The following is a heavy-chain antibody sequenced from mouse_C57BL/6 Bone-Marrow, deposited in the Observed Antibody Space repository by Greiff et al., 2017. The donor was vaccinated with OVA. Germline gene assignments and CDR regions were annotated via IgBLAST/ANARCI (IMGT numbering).Heavy chain of an antibody. V-gene: IGHV15-2*01. Sequence: QVQLQQSGSDLRRPGSSVKLSCKDFDSEVFPIAYMSWVRQKPGHGFEWIGGILPSIGRTIYGGKFEDKATLDADTLSNTAYLELNRLTSEDSAIYYSARGGSGYPAWFAYWGQGTLVTVSA. CDR1: DSEVFPIAY. J-gene: IGHJ3*01. CDR3: ARGGSGYPAWFAY. D-gene: IGHD3-2*02. CDR2: ILPSIGRT.